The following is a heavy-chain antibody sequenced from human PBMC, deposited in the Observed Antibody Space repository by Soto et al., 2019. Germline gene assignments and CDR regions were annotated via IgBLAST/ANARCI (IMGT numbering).Heavy chain of an antibody. CDR1: GYSFTRYG. J-gene: IGHJ6*02. CDR3: EMVDVYVTPSPQDV. D-gene: IGHD3-16*01. CDR2: INTYNGNT. Sequence: QVQLVQSRAEVKNPGASVKVSCKASGYSFTRYGIAWARQAPGQGLEWMGWINTYNGNTNYAQNLQGRGTLTTDTSTSTAYMELTSLRSNDTAIYYCEMVDVYVTPSPQDVWGQGTTVIVSS. V-gene: IGHV1-18*01.